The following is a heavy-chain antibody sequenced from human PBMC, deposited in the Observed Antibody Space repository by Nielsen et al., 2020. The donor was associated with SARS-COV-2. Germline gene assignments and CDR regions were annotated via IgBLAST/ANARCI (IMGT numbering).Heavy chain of an antibody. Sequence: ASVKVSCKVSGYTLTELSMHWVRQAPGKGLEWMGGFDPEDGETIYAQKFQGRVTMTRDTSTSTVYMELSSLRSEDTAVYYCASNSMPRSSMDVWGQGTTVTVSS. CDR3: ASNSMPRSSMDV. CDR2: FDPEDGET. J-gene: IGHJ6*02. CDR1: GYTLTELS. V-gene: IGHV1-24*01. D-gene: IGHD2/OR15-2a*01.